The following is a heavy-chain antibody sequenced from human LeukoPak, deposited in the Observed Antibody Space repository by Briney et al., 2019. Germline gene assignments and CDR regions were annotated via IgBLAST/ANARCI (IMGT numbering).Heavy chain of an antibody. CDR1: GGSISSYY. V-gene: IGHV4-59*08. D-gene: IGHD5-18*01. Sequence: SETLSLTCTVSGGSISSYYWSWIRQPPGKGLEWIGYIYHSGSTNYNPSLKSRVTISVDTYKNQFSLKLSSVTAAATAVYYCEISYSYGPPRFWGQGTLVTVSS. J-gene: IGHJ1*01. CDR3: EISYSYGPPRF. CDR2: IYHSGST.